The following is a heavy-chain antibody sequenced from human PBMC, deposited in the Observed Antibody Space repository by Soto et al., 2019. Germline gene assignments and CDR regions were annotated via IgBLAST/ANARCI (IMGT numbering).Heavy chain of an antibody. CDR1: GFTISHYD. J-gene: IGHJ4*02. Sequence: VQLVESGGGVVKPGRSLRLSCVASGFTISHYDMNWVRQATGKGLAWVAVVSYDGSNKYYGDSVRGRFTISRDNSKNTLYLQMNSLRAEDTAVYYCAKGELINPQLFEFWGQGDLFTVSS. D-gene: IGHD3-10*01. CDR3: AKGELINPQLFEF. CDR2: VSYDGSNK. V-gene: IGHV3-30*18.